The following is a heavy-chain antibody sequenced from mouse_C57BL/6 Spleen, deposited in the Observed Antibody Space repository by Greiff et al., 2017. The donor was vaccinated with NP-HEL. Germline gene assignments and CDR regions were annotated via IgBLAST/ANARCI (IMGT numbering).Heavy chain of an antibody. J-gene: IGHJ1*03. V-gene: IGHV1-61*01. CDR2: IYPSDSET. Sequence: QVQLQQPGAELVRPGSSVKLSCKASGYTFTSYWMDWVKQRPGQGLEWIGNIYPSDSETHYNQKFKDKATLTVDKSSSTAYMQRSSLTSEDSAVYYGARGGLHDEYEGWYFDVWGTGTTVTVSS. CDR3: ARGGLHDEYEGWYFDV. CDR1: GYTFTSYW. D-gene: IGHD2-4*01.